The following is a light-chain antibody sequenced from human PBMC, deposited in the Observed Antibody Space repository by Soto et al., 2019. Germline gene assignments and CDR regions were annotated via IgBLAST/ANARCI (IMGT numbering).Light chain of an antibody. CDR3: QQYGSSPQT. J-gene: IGKJ1*01. CDR2: GAS. Sequence: EIVLTQSPGTLSLSPGERATLSCRASQSVSSSYLAWYQQKPGQAPRLLIYGASSRATGIPDRFSGSGSGTYFTLTISRLESEDFAVYYCQQYGSSPQTFGQGTKVEIK. V-gene: IGKV3-20*01. CDR1: QSVSSSY.